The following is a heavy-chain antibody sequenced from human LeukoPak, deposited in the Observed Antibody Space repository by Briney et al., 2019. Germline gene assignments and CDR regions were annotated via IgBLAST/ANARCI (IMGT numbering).Heavy chain of an antibody. Sequence: GGSLRLSCAASGFTFSRYYMHWVRQAPGKGLVWVSRINSDGSGTTYADSVKGRFTVSRDNAKNTLYLQMNSLRVEDTAMCYCTRVFAGDEYSSSGYWGQGTLVTVSS. J-gene: IGHJ4*02. CDR3: TRVFAGDEYSSSGY. V-gene: IGHV3-74*01. CDR2: INSDGSGT. CDR1: GFTFSRYY. D-gene: IGHD6-13*01.